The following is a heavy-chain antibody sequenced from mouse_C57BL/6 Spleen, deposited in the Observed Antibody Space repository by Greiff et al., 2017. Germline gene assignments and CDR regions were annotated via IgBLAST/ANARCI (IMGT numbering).Heavy chain of an antibody. CDR3: FITTVSDYAMDY. CDR2: IDPETGGT. V-gene: IGHV1-15*01. Sequence: QVQLKESGAELVRPGASVTLSCKASGYTFTDYEMHWVKQTPVHGLEWIGAIDPETGGTAYNQKFKGKAILTADKSSSTAYMELRSLTSEDSAVYFCFITTVSDYAMDYWGQGTSVTVSS. J-gene: IGHJ4*01. CDR1: GYTFTDYE. D-gene: IGHD1-1*01.